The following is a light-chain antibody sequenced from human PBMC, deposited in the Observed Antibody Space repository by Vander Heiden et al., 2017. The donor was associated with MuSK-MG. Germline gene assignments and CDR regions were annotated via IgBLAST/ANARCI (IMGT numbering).Light chain of an antibody. CDR2: TAS. J-gene: IGKJ2*01. Sequence: DIQMTQSPSSVSASVGDRVTITCRASQGVSSWLAWYQQKPGKAPKLLIHTASNLQSGVPSRFSGSGSGTDFSLTISSLQPEDFATYYCQQGNNVPYTFGQGTKLEIK. CDR3: QQGNNVPYT. CDR1: QGVSSW. V-gene: IGKV1-12*01.